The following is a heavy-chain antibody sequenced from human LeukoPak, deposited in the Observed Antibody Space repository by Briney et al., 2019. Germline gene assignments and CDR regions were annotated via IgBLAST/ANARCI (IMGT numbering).Heavy chain of an antibody. CDR3: TTDFYGDYVY. J-gene: IGHJ4*02. D-gene: IGHD4-17*01. V-gene: IGHV3-15*01. CDR2: IKSKTDGGTT. CDR1: GFTFSNAW. Sequence: GGSLTLSCAASGFTFSNAWMSWVRQAPGKGLEWVGRIKSKTDGGTTDYAAPVKGRFTISRDDSKNTLYPQMNSLKTEDTDVYYCTTDFYGDYVYWGQGTLVTVSS.